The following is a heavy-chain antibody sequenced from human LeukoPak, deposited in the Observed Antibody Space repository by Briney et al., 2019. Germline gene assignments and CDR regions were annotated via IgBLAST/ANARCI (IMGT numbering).Heavy chain of an antibody. CDR2: IKQDGSEK. CDR3: AKDHSYDSSGEVDY. D-gene: IGHD3-22*01. Sequence: PGGSLRLSCAASGFTFSSYWMSWVRQAPGKGLEWVANIKQDGSEKYYADSVKGRFTISRDNSKNTLYLQMNSLRAEDTAVYYCAKDHSYDSSGEVDYWGQGTLVTVSS. V-gene: IGHV3-7*01. CDR1: GFTFSSYW. J-gene: IGHJ4*02.